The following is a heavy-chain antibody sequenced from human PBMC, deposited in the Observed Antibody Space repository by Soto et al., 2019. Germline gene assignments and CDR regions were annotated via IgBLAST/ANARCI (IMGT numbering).Heavy chain of an antibody. CDR1: GTSISSTNYY. J-gene: IGHJ4*02. Sequence: SETLSLTCTVSGTSISSTNYYWGWIRQPPGKGLEWITSIYYTGMTYYNPSLKSRVTISVDTSKNQFSLKLNSMTAADTAVYYCARHNYGSGSTYFDYWGQGTLVTVSS. V-gene: IGHV4-39*01. D-gene: IGHD3-10*01. CDR2: IYYTGMT. CDR3: ARHNYGSGSTYFDY.